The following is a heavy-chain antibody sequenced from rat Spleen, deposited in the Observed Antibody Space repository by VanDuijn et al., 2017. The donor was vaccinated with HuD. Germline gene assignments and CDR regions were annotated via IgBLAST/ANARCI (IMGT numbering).Heavy chain of an antibody. J-gene: IGHJ3*01. Sequence: EVQLVESGGGLVQPGRSMKLSCAPSVFTFSNYYMAGVRQAPTKGLEWVDIINTGGVNTYYRDSVKGRFTISRDNVKSTLSLQMDSPRYEDTATYFCTTVTEDIVELFAYWGQGTLVTVSS. CDR1: VFTFSNYY. CDR3: TTVTEDIVELFAY. CDR2: INTGGVNT. V-gene: IGHV5-25*01. D-gene: IGHD1-11*01.